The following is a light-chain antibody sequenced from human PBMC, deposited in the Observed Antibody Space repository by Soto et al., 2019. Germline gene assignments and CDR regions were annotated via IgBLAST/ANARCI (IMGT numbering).Light chain of an antibody. V-gene: IGKV3-11*01. CDR3: HQRSKWPQT. CDR1: RTVDSY. Sequence: DIVLTQSPATLSLSPGDRATLSCRASRTVDSYLAWYQQKPGQAPRLLIFDASKRATGIPPRFSGSGSGTDFTLTINILEHEDVAIYYCHQRSKWPQTFGQGTKVEMK. J-gene: IGKJ1*01. CDR2: DAS.